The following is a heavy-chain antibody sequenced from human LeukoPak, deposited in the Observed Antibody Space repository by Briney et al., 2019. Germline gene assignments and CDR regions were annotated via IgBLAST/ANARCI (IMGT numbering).Heavy chain of an antibody. CDR2: LSGSGKTT. CDR3: AKDSRGYTYGLIDY. V-gene: IGHV3-23*01. Sequence: GGSLRLSCAASGFTFGNYAMNWFPKAPGKGLEWVSGLSGSGKTTYYADSVKGRFAISRDSSENTLYLQMNSLRADDTALYYCAKDSRGYTYGLIDYWGQGTLVTVSS. D-gene: IGHD5-18*01. CDR1: GFTFGNYA. J-gene: IGHJ4*02.